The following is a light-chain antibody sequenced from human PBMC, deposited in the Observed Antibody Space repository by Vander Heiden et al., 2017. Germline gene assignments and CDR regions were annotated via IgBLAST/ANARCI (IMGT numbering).Light chain of an antibody. V-gene: IGKV4-1*01. J-gene: IGKJ2*01. CDR2: WAS. CDR3: QQYYTTPYT. Sequence: DMVMTQPPDSLAVSLGERATINCKSSQSVLYSSNNKNYLVWYQQKPGQPPKLLIYWASTRESGVPDRFSGSASGTDFTLTISSLQAEDVAVYYCQQYYTTPYTFGQGTKLEIK. CDR1: QSVLYSSNNKNY.